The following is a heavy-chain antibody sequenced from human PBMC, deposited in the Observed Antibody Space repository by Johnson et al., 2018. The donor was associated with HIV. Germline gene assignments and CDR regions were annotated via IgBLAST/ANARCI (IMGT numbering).Heavy chain of an antibody. Sequence: MLLVESGGGLIQPGGSLRLSCAASGFTVSSNYMSWVRQAPGKGLEWVSVIYSGGSTYYADSVKGRFTISRDNSKNTLYLQMNSLRAEDTAVYYCAKEGGRITMIVVEPDAFDIWGQGTMVTVSS. J-gene: IGHJ3*02. CDR2: IYSGGST. CDR1: GFTVSSNY. D-gene: IGHD3-22*01. V-gene: IGHV3-66*03. CDR3: AKEGGRITMIVVEPDAFDI.